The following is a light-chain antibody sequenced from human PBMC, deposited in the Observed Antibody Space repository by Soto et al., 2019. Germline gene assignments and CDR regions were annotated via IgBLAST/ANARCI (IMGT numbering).Light chain of an antibody. Sequence: EIVMTQSPASLSVSPGDTATLSCRASQSVSSKLAWFQQKPGQAPRLLIYGASTRATGIPARFSGSGSGTEFTLTISSLQSEDFAVYYCQQYNIWPRAFGPGTKVDIK. CDR1: QSVSSK. CDR2: GAS. V-gene: IGKV3-15*01. CDR3: QQYNIWPRA. J-gene: IGKJ3*01.